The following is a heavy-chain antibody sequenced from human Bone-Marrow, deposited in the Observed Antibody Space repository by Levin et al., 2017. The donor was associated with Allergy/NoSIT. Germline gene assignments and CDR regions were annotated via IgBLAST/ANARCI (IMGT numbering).Heavy chain of an antibody. CDR2: IYYSGST. CDR3: ARGGSDVAVVTAITFDY. V-gene: IGHV4-31*03. Sequence: SQTLSLTCTVSGGSISSGGYYWSWIRQHPGKGLEWIGHIYYSGSTYYNPSLKSRLTISGDTSKNHFSLNLSSVTAADTAVYYCARGGSDVAVVTAITFDYWGQGTLVTVSS. D-gene: IGHD2-21*02. CDR1: GGSISSGGYY. J-gene: IGHJ4*02.